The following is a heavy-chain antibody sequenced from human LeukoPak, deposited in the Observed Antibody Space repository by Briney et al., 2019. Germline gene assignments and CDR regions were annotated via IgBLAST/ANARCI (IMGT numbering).Heavy chain of an antibody. V-gene: IGHV4-34*01. CDR1: GGSFSGYY. Sequence: SETLSLTCAVYGGSFSGYYWSWIRQPPGKGLEWIGEINHSGSTNYNPSLKSRVTISVDTSKNQFSLKLSSVTAADTAVYYCARVGVVVAARNYYYYGMDVWGQGTTVTVSS. CDR2: INHSGST. J-gene: IGHJ6*02. D-gene: IGHD2-15*01. CDR3: ARVGVVVAARNYYYYGMDV.